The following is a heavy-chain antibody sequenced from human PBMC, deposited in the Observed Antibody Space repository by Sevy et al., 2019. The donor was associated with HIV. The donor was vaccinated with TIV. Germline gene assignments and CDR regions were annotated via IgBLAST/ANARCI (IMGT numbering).Heavy chain of an antibody. Sequence: GGSLRLSCAASGFSFRSYNMNWVRQAPGKGLEWISYITTSSSTIYYADSVKGRFTISRDNAKNSLYLQMNSLRDEDTAVYYCARTLGFYDSSGHEGYYFDYWGQGTLVTVSP. CDR2: ITTSSSTI. CDR3: ARTLGFYDSSGHEGYYFDY. D-gene: IGHD3-22*01. CDR1: GFSFRSYN. V-gene: IGHV3-48*02. J-gene: IGHJ4*02.